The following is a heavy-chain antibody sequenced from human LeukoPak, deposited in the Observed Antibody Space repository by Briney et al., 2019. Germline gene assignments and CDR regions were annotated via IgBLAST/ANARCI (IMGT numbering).Heavy chain of an antibody. CDR1: GGTFSSYA. CDR3: ARDPGTLRYCSGGSCYSGFVLRDAFDI. Sequence: SVKVFCKASGGTFSSYAISWVRQAPGQGLEWMGGIIPIFGTANYAQKFQGRVTITADESTSTAYMELSSLRSEDTAVYYCARDPGTLRYCSGGSCYSGFVLRDAFDIWGQGTMVTVSS. V-gene: IGHV1-69*13. D-gene: IGHD2-15*01. J-gene: IGHJ3*02. CDR2: IIPIFGTA.